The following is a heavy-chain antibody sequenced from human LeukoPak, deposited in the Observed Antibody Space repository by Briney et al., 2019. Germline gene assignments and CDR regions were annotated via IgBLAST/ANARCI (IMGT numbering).Heavy chain of an antibody. CDR1: GGTFSSYA. CDR2: IIPIFGTA. V-gene: IGHV1-69*13. D-gene: IGHD2-2*01. Sequence: SVKVSCKASGGTFSSYAISWVRQAPGQGLEWMGGIIPIFGTANYAQKFQGRVTITADESTSTAYMELSSLRSENTAVYYCARVPLTPYCSSTSCYPPFFDYWGQGTLVTVSS. J-gene: IGHJ4*02. CDR3: ARVPLTPYCSSTSCYPPFFDY.